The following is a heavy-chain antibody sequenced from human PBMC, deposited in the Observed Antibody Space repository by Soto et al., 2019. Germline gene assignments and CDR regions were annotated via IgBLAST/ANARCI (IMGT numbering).Heavy chain of an antibody. J-gene: IGHJ6*04. CDR1: GYTLTELS. D-gene: IGHD3-3*01. CDR2: FDPEDGET. Sequence: ASVKVSCKVSGYTLTELSMHWVRQAPGKGLEWIGGFDPEDGETIYAQKFQGRVTMTEDTSTDTAYMELSSLRSEDTAVYYCATVADFGVVKPLYYYYYGMDVWGKGTTVPVSS. CDR3: ATVADFGVVKPLYYYYYGMDV. V-gene: IGHV1-24*01.